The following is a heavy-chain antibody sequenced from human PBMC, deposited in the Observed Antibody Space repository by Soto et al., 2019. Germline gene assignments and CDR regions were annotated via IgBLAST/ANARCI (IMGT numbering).Heavy chain of an antibody. Sequence: SETLSLTCTVSGDSINSGAYYWGWIRQHPGKGLEWIGYIYYSGSTSYNPSLKSRLTISVDTSKNQFSLKLSSVTAADTAVYYCAREVRGSGTYYDNYFDYWGQGTLVTVSS. CDR3: AREVRGSGTYYDNYFDY. V-gene: IGHV4-31*03. CDR1: GDSINSGAYY. D-gene: IGHD3-10*01. CDR2: IYYSGST. J-gene: IGHJ4*02.